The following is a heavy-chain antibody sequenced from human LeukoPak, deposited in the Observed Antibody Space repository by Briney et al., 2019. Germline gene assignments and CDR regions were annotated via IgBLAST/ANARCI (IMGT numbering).Heavy chain of an antibody. CDR1: GGSFSGYY. J-gene: IGHJ4*02. CDR3: ARAPHYYDSSGYED. D-gene: IGHD3-22*01. Sequence: PSETLSPTCAVYGGSFSGYYWSWIRQPPGKGLEWIGEINHSGSTNYNPSLKSRVTKSVDTSKNQFSLKLSSVTAADTAVYYCARAPHYYDSSGYEDWGQGTLVTVSS. CDR2: INHSGST. V-gene: IGHV4-34*01.